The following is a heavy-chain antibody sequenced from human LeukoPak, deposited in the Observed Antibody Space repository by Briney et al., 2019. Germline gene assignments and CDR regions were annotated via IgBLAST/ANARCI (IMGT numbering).Heavy chain of an antibody. CDR1: GFTFDDYA. J-gene: IGHJ6*03. V-gene: IGHV3-9*01. Sequence: PGRSLRLSCAASGFTFDDYAMHWVRHAPGKGLEWVSGISWNSGSIGYADSVKGRFTISRDNAKNSLYLQMNSLRAEDTAVYYCAGKWLSDMAVWGKGTTVTVSS. D-gene: IGHD6-19*01. CDR3: AGKWLSDMAV. CDR2: ISWNSGSI.